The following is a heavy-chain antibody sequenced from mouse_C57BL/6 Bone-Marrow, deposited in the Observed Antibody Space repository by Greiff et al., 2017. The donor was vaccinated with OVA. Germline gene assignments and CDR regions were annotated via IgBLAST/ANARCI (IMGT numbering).Heavy chain of an antibody. Sequence: EVKLVESGPELVKPGASVKISCKASGYSFTGYYMNWVKQSPEKSLEWIGELNPSTGGTTYNQKFKAKATLTVDKSSSTAYMQLKSLTSEDSAVYYCARGRWLPSYWGQGTTLTVSS. CDR3: ARGRWLPSY. J-gene: IGHJ2*01. V-gene: IGHV1-42*01. CDR1: GYSFTGYY. D-gene: IGHD2-3*01. CDR2: LNPSTGGT.